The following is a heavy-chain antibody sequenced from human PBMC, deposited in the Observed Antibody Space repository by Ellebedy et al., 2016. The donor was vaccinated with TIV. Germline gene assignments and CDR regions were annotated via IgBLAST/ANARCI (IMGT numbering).Heavy chain of an antibody. CDR2: INHSGST. J-gene: IGHJ4*02. Sequence: GSLRLXCAVYGGSFSGYYWSWIRQPPGKGLEWIGEINHSGSTNYNPSLKSRVTISVDTSKNQFSLKLSSVTAADTAVYYCARGRRNIMITFGGVSSLVNWGQGTLVTVSS. CDR1: GGSFSGYY. V-gene: IGHV4-34*01. D-gene: IGHD3-16*01. CDR3: ARGRRNIMITFGGVSSLVN.